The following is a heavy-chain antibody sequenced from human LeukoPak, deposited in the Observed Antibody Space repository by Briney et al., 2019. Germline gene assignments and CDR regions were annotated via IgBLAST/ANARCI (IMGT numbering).Heavy chain of an antibody. V-gene: IGHV4-59*08. CDR1: GGSISGWY. D-gene: IGHD2-2*02. CDR3: ARLGDIVVVPAAIGAPGAFDI. CDR2: IYGSGYT. J-gene: IGHJ3*02. Sequence: PSETLSLTCTVSGGSISGWYWSWIRQPPGKGLEWIGNIYGSGYTNYNPSLKSRVTISVDTSKNQFSLKLSSVTAADTAVYYCARLGDIVVVPAAIGAPGAFDIWGQGTMVTVSS.